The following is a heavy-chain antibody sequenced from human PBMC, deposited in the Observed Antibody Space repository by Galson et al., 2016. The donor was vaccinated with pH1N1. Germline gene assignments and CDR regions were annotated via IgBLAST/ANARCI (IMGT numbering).Heavy chain of an antibody. CDR2: ISFDGRNE. D-gene: IGHD3/OR15-3a*01. Sequence: SLRLSCAASGFTFSNYAIHWVRQAPGKGLEWVAVISFDGRNEYYADSAKGRFTIYRDNSKNTMYLQMNSLRAEDTAVYYCARDRFLDNWYFDLWGRGTLVTVSS. V-gene: IGHV3-30*04. CDR3: ARDRFLDNWYFDL. CDR1: GFTFSNYA. J-gene: IGHJ2*01.